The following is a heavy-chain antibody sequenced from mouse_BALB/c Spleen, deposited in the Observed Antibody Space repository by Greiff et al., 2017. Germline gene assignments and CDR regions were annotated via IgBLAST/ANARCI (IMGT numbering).Heavy chain of an antibody. V-gene: IGHV1S29*02. CDR3: SYYYGSSPFAY. CDR1: GYTFTDYN. D-gene: IGHD1-1*01. J-gene: IGHJ3*01. CDR2: IYPYNGGT. Sequence: EVKLQESGPELVKPGASVKISCKASGYTFTDYNMHWVKQSHGKSLEWIGYIYPYNGGTGYNQKFKSKATLTVDNSSSTAYMELRSLTSEDSAVYYCSYYYGSSPFAYWGQGTLVTVSA.